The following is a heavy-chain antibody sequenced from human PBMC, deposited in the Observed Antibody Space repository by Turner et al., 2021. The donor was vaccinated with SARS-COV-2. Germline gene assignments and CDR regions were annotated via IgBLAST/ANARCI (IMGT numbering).Heavy chain of an antibody. CDR1: RDSPGGGLYF. D-gene: IGHD3-16*02. Sequence: QLHLQESGPTLLKASVALSRTCNVSRDSPGGGLYFCGCILHPPGKGLVWIGTVYGKGATYDNPSLRGRVTASGDTSKNQVFLSLRSVTAADTAVYYCVRHGVEARYFVYWGQGILVTVSS. V-gene: IGHV4-39*01. J-gene: IGHJ4*02. CDR2: VYGKGAT. CDR3: VRHGVEARYFVY.